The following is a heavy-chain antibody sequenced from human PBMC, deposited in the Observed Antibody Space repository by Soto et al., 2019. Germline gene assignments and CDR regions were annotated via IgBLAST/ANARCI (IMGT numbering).Heavy chain of an antibody. J-gene: IGHJ4*02. V-gene: IGHV3-7*03. D-gene: IGHD6-19*01. CDR1: GFTFSVYW. CDR3: AIAPYSNGWYRFDH. CDR2: IKHDGSVQ. Sequence: GGSLRLSCEASGFTFSVYWMSWVRQAQGKGLEWVADIKHDGSVQYYVDSVKGRFTISRDNAKKLLYLQMNGLRAEDTALYYCAIAPYSNGWYRFDHWGQGTLVTVSS.